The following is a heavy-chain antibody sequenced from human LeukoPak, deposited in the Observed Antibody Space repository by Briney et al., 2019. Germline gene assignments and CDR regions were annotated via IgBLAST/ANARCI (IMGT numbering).Heavy chain of an antibody. V-gene: IGHV3-74*01. D-gene: IGHD3-10*01. J-gene: IGHJ4*02. CDR3: ARSYGSGPGDY. CDR1: GFTFSSSW. CDR2: INGDGSTT. Sequence: PGGSLRLSCAASGFTFSSSWMHWVRQAPGKGLVWVSRINGDGSTTNYADSVKGRFTISKDNAKNTLYLQMNSLRAEDTAVYYCARSYGSGPGDYWGQGTLVTVSS.